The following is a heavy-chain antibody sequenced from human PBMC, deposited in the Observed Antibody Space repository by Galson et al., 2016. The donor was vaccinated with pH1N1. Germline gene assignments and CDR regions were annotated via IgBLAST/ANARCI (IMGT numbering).Heavy chain of an antibody. J-gene: IGHJ3*02. CDR1: GYRFSSSW. D-gene: IGHD4-17*01. CDR2: IYLGGSHI. V-gene: IGHV5-51*01. Sequence: QSGAEVKKPGESLKISCQGSGYRFSSSWIGWVRQMHGKGLEWMGSIYLGGSHIRYSPSFQGQVTISADKSINIVYLQWSSLKASDTAIYYCARQNDYGDYRGDAFDIWGQGTLVTVSS. CDR3: ARQNDYGDYRGDAFDI.